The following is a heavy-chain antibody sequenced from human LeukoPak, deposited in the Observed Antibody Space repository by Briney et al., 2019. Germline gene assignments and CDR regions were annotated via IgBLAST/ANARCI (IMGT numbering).Heavy chain of an antibody. Sequence: GGSLTLSCSASGFTYSSYPMRWLRQAPGKGREGGSSGSGSGGSTYYADSVKGRFTITRDNSNNTLYLQMDSLRAEDTAVYYCAKKRVAVAGTYYFDYWGQGTLVTVSS. D-gene: IGHD6-19*01. J-gene: IGHJ4*02. CDR3: AKKRVAVAGTYYFDY. CDR2: GSGSGGST. CDR1: GFTYSSYP. V-gene: IGHV3-23*01.